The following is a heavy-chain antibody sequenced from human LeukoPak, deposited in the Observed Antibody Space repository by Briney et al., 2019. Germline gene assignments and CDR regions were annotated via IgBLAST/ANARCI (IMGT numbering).Heavy chain of an antibody. CDR1: GFTFSTYW. Sequence: TGGSLRLSCAASGFTFSTYWMHWVRQAPGKGLVWVSRIKGDGSSTIYADSVKGRFTISRDNSKNTLYLQTSSLRAEDTAVYYCAGASTTVPNLLDYWGQGTLVTVSS. V-gene: IGHV3-74*01. CDR3: AGASTTVPNLLDY. J-gene: IGHJ4*02. D-gene: IGHD4-17*01. CDR2: IKGDGSST.